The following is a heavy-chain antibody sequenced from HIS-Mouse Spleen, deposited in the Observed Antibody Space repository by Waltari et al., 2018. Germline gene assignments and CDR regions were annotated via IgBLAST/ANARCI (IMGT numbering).Heavy chain of an antibody. CDR3: YSSSSFDY. Sequence: QVQLQQWGAGLLKPSETLSLTCAVYGGSFSGYYWSWIRQPPGKGVAGIGEINHSGSPNYNPSLKSRVTISVDTSKNQFSLKLSSVTAADTCARAGYSSSSFDYWGQGTLVTVSS. J-gene: IGHJ4*02. CDR2: INHSGSP. CDR1: GGSFSGYY. V-gene: IGHV4-34*01. D-gene: IGHD6-6*01.